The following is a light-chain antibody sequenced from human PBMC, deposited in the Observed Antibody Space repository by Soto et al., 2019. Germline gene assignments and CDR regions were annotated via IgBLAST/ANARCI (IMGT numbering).Light chain of an antibody. CDR2: GAS. CDR3: QQYGSSRFVT. CDR1: QSVSSSY. J-gene: IGKJ2*01. V-gene: IGKV3-20*01. Sequence: EIVLTQSPGTLCLSPGERATLSCRASQSVSSSYLAWYQQKPGQAPRLLIYGASSRATGIPDRVSGSGSGTDFTLTLSRLEHEDFAVYYCQQYGSSRFVTFGQGTKREIK.